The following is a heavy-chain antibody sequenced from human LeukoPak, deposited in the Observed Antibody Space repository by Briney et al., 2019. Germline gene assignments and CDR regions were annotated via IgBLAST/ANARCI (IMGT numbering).Heavy chain of an antibody. V-gene: IGHV3-33*01. Sequence: PGGSLRLSCAASGFTFSSYGMHWVRQAPGKGLEWVAVIWYDGSNKYYADSVKGRFTISRDNSKNTLYLQMNSLRAEDTAVYYCARVSKYQLLYNWFDPWGQGTLVTVSS. CDR1: GFTFSSYG. J-gene: IGHJ5*02. CDR2: IWYDGSNK. CDR3: ARVSKYQLLYNWFDP. D-gene: IGHD2-2*01.